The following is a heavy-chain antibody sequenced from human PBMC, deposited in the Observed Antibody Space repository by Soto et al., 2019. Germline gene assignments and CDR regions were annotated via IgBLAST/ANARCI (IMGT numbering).Heavy chain of an antibody. D-gene: IGHD3-3*01. Sequence: EVQLLESGGGLVQPGGSLRLSCAASGFTLSSYAMSWVRQAPGKELEWVSVVSGSAGSTYYADSVKGRFTISRDNSKNTLYLQMNSLRAEDTAVYYCAKDASSGITSFDSWGRGTVGTVSS. CDR2: VSGSAGST. V-gene: IGHV3-23*01. J-gene: IGHJ2*01. CDR3: AKDASSGITSFDS. CDR1: GFTLSSYA.